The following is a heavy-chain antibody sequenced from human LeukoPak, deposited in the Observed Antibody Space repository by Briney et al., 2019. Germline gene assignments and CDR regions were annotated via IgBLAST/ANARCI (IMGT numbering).Heavy chain of an antibody. J-gene: IGHJ2*01. CDR2: IYYLGST. CDR1: GGSISSYY. CDR3: ARDRPGSYWYFDL. Sequence: SETLSLTCTVSGGSISSYYWSWIRQPPGKGLEWVGHIYYLGSTNYNPSLKSRVTISMDTSKNYFSLKLNSVIAADTAVYYCARDRPGSYWYFDLWGRGTLVTVSS. V-gene: IGHV4-59*01. D-gene: IGHD3-10*01.